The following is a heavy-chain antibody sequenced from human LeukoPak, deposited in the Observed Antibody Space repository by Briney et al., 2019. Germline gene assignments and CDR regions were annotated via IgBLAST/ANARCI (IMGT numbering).Heavy chain of an antibody. V-gene: IGHV3-23*01. CDR3: AKDPYSGSYYKYFQH. Sequence: GGSLRLSCAASGFTFSSYGMHWVRQAPGKGLEWVSTVSAGSDVHYADSVKGRFTISRDNSKNTLYLQMNSLGAEDTAVYYCAKDPYSGSYYKYFQHWGQGTLVTVSS. CDR1: GFTFSSYG. J-gene: IGHJ1*01. D-gene: IGHD1-26*01. CDR2: VSAGSDV.